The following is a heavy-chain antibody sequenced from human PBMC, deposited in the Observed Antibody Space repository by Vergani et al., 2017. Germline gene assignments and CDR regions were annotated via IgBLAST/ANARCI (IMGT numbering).Heavy chain of an antibody. V-gene: IGHV3-74*01. CDR2: INSDGSST. CDR1: GFTFSSYW. Sequence: VQLVESGGGLVQPGGSLRLSCAASGFTFSSYWMHWVRQAPGKGLVWVSRINSDGSSTSYADSVKGRFTISRDNAKNTLYLQMNSLRAEDTAVYYCARGGPIVVLPAALPPIDPWGQGTLVTVSS. J-gene: IGHJ5*02. D-gene: IGHD2-2*01. CDR3: ARGGPIVVLPAALPPIDP.